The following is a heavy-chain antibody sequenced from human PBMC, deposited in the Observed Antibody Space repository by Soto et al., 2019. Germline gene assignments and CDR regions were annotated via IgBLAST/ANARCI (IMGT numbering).Heavy chain of an antibody. V-gene: IGHV3-30*18. CDR3: ANLYRWSGYDAFDI. CDR1: GFTFSSYG. Sequence: HPGGSLRLSCAASGFTFSSYGMHWVRQAPGKGLEWVAVISYDGSNKYYADSVKGRFTISRDNSKNTLYLQMNSLRAEDTAVYYCANLYRWSGYDAFDIWGQGTMVTVSS. J-gene: IGHJ3*02. D-gene: IGHD3-3*01. CDR2: ISYDGSNK.